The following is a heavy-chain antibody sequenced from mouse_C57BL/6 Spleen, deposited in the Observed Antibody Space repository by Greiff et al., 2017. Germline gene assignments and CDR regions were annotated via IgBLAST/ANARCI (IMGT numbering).Heavy chain of an antibody. CDR3: ARSPITRYAMDD. D-gene: IGHD1-2*01. J-gene: IGHJ4*01. CDR1: GYTFTSYW. Sequence: QVQLQQPGAELVMPGASVKLSCTASGYTFTSYWMHWVKQRPGQGLEWIGEIDPSDSYTNYNQKFKGKSTLTGDKSSSTAYMQLSSLTSEDSAVYYCARSPITRYAMDDWGQGTAVTVSS. CDR2: IDPSDSYT. V-gene: IGHV1-69*01.